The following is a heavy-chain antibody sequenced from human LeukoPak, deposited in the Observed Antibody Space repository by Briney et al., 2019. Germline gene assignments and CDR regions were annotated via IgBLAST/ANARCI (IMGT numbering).Heavy chain of an antibody. Sequence: GGSLRLSCAASGFTVSSNYMSWVRQAPGKGLEWVSVIYSGGSTYYADSVKGRSTISRDNSKNTLYLQMNSLRAEDTAVYYCARDGGATLQAFDIWGQGTMVTVSS. CDR1: GFTVSSNY. J-gene: IGHJ3*02. CDR3: ARDGGATLQAFDI. D-gene: IGHD1-26*01. V-gene: IGHV3-66*02. CDR2: IYSGGST.